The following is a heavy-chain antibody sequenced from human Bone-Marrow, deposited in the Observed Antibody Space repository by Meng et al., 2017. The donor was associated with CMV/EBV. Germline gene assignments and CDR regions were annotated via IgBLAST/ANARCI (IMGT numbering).Heavy chain of an antibody. D-gene: IGHD3-3*01. Sequence: GESLKISCTASGFTFSNYGFHWVRQAPGKGLEGVAFIRYDGTNKFYADSVKDRFTISRDNSKNTLYLEMSRLRTEDTAVYYGANLAPWNWGQGTLVTVSS. V-gene: IGHV3-30*02. CDR3: ANLAPWN. CDR1: GFTFSNYG. J-gene: IGHJ1*01. CDR2: IRYDGTNK.